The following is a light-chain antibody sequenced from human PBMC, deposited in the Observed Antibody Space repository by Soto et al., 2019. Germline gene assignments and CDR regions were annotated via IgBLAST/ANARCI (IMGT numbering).Light chain of an antibody. CDR3: HQRSTWPFT. Sequence: EIVLTQSPATLSLSPGERATLSCRASQSISSYLAWYQQKLDQAPRLLIYDASNRATGIPARFSGSGSVTDFTLTISSLEPEDFAVYYCHQRSTWPFTFGPGTKVDIK. V-gene: IGKV3-11*01. J-gene: IGKJ3*01. CDR2: DAS. CDR1: QSISSY.